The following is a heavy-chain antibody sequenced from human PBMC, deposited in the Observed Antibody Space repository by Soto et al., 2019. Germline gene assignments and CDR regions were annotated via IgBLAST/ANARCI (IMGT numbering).Heavy chain of an antibody. D-gene: IGHD3-10*01. Sequence: QVQLQESGPGLVKPSQTLSLTCTVSGGSISSGGYNWSWIRQHPGKGLEWIGYIYYSGSTYYNPSLKSRVTISVDTSKNQFSLKLSSVTAADTAVYYCARETSGSNYTRTDAFDIWGQGTMVTVSS. J-gene: IGHJ3*02. CDR3: ARETSGSNYTRTDAFDI. CDR2: IYYSGST. CDR1: GGSISSGGYN. V-gene: IGHV4-31*03.